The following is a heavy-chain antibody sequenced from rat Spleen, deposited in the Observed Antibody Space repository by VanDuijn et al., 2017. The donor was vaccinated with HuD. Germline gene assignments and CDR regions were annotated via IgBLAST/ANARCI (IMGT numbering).Heavy chain of an antibody. CDR1: GFTFSDYN. J-gene: IGHJ4*01. D-gene: IGHD1-11*01. Sequence: EVQLVESGGGLVQPGRSLKISCAASGFTFSDYNMAWVRQAPQKGLEWVATIFYDGSSTYYRDSVKGRFTISRDNAKSTLYLQMNSLRSEDTATYYCTRSMITEGIASYVMDAWGQGTLVTVSS. V-gene: IGHV5-7*01. CDR3: TRSMITEGIASYVMDA. CDR2: IFYDGSST.